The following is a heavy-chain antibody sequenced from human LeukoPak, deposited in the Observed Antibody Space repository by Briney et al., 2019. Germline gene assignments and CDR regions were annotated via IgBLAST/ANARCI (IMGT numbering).Heavy chain of an antibody. V-gene: IGHV3-66*01. CDR3: ARDRAAYYFDS. CDR2: IYTAGST. CDR1: GFTVSSNY. J-gene: IGHJ4*02. D-gene: IGHD6-13*01. Sequence: GGSLRLSCVVPGFTVSSNYMSWVRQAPGKGLEWVSVIYTAGSTYYADSVKGRFIISRDNSKNTLYLQMNSLRAEDTAVYYCARDRAAYYFDSWGQGTLVTVSS.